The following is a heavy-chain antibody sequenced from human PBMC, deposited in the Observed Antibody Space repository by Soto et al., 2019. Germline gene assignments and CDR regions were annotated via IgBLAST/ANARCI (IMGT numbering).Heavy chain of an antibody. J-gene: IGHJ5*02. CDR3: ARAPGYSSSWFVYWFDP. V-gene: IGHV1-18*01. Sequence: QVQLLQSGAEVKKPWASVKVSCKTSGYTFTSYGITWVPQAPGQGPEWMGWISAYNGNTNYAQKLQGRVTMTTDTSTSTAYTELRSLRSADTAVYYCARAPGYSSSWFVYWFDPWGQGSLVTV. CDR2: ISAYNGNT. CDR1: GYTFTSYG. D-gene: IGHD6-13*01.